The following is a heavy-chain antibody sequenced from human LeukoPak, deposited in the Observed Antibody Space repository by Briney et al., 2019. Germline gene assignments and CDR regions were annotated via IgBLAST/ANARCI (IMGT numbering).Heavy chain of an antibody. D-gene: IGHD3-10*01. CDR2: INTNTGNP. J-gene: IGHJ6*03. CDR1: GYTFTSYA. Sequence: ASVKVSCKASGYTFTSYAMNWVRQAPGQGLEWMGWINTNTGNPTYAQGFTGRFVFSLDTSVSTAYLQISSLKAEDTAVYYCARVGEYASAYHYYYYYMDVWGKGTTVTVSS. CDR3: ARVGEYASAYHYYYYYMDV. V-gene: IGHV7-4-1*02.